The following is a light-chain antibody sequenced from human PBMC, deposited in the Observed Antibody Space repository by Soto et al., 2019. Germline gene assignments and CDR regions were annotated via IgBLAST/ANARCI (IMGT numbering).Light chain of an antibody. V-gene: IGKV3-15*01. J-gene: IGKJ1*01. CDR2: GAS. CDR1: QSVSSN. Sequence: EIVMTPSPATLSVSPVEIAKLSCIASQSVSSNLAWYQQKPGQAPRLLIYGASTRATGIPARFSGSGSGTEFTLTISSLQPDDFATYYCQQYNSYPWTCGQGTKGDIK. CDR3: QQYNSYPWT.